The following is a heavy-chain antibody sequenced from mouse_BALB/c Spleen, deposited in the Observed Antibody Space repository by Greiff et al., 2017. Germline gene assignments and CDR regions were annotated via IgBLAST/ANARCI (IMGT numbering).Heavy chain of an antibody. CDR2: ISDGGSYT. J-gene: IGHJ4*01. Sequence: EVQVVESGGGLVKPGGSLKLSCAASGFTFSDYYMYWVRQTPEKRLEWVATISDGGSYTYYPDSVKGRFTISRDNAKNNLYLQMSSLKSEDTAMYYCARDGSGDYWGQGTSVTVSS. D-gene: IGHD1-3*01. V-gene: IGHV5-4*02. CDR1: GFTFSDYY. CDR3: ARDGSGDY.